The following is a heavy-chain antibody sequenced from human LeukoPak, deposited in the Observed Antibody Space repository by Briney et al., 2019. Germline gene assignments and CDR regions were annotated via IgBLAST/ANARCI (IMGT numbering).Heavy chain of an antibody. CDR1: GVTFRNFP. V-gene: IGHV3-30*04. D-gene: IGHD2-15*01. CDR3: ARGGVVVVAASYYHGMDV. J-gene: IGHJ6*02. CDR2: ISSDGSKK. Sequence: GGSLRLSCAASGVTFRNFPMHWVRQAPGKGLEWVALISSDGSKKYYTDSLKGRLTISRDNSNNTLYLQMNSLRAEDTAVYYCARGGVVVVAASYYHGMDVWGQGTTVTVSS.